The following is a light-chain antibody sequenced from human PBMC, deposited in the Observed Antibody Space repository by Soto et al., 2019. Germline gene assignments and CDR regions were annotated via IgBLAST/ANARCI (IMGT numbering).Light chain of an antibody. Sequence: DIQMTQSPSTLSASVGDRVTITCRASQSISSWLAWYQQKPGKAPKLLIYKASSLESGVPSRFSGSGSGTEFTLTISSLQPDDCATYYCQQYDSQSYTFGQGTKLEIK. CDR2: KAS. V-gene: IGKV1-5*03. CDR3: QQYDSQSYT. CDR1: QSISSW. J-gene: IGKJ2*01.